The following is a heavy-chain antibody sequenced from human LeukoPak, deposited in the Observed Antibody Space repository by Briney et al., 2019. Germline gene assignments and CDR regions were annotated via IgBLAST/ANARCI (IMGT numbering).Heavy chain of an antibody. CDR2: IKSKTDGGTT. D-gene: IGHD2-15*01. V-gene: IGHV3-15*01. Sequence: GGSLRLSCAASGFTFSNAWMSWVRQAPGKGLEWVGRIKSKTDGGTTDYAPPVKGRFTISRDDSKNTLYLQMNSLKTEDTAVYYCTTDYLGSCSGGSCYFGDYWGQGTLITVSS. CDR1: GFTFSNAW. J-gene: IGHJ4*02. CDR3: TTDYLGSCSGGSCYFGDY.